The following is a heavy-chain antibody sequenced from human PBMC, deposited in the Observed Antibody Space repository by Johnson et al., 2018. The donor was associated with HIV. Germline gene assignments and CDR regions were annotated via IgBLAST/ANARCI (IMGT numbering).Heavy chain of an antibody. CDR1: GLTFSDYY. Sequence: VQLVESGGGLVQPGGSLRLSCAAPGLTFSDYYMTWIRQAPGKGLEWVSYISSSGSTMYYADSVKGRFTISRDNSKNTLYLQMNSLRAEDTVVYYCARGGDVVGNAFDIWGQGTMVSVSS. V-gene: IGHV3-11*04. CDR2: ISSSGSTM. D-gene: IGHD1-26*01. J-gene: IGHJ3*02. CDR3: ARGGDVVGNAFDI.